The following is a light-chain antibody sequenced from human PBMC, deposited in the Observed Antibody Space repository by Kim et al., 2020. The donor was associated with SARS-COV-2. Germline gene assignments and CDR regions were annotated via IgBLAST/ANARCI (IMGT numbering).Light chain of an antibody. J-gene: IGKJ1*01. CDR3: HQSSTSPWT. CDR2: GAS. V-gene: IGKV3-20*01. Sequence: EIVLTQSPGTLSLSPGERATLSCRASQSVSNSFLAWYQQKPGQTPRLLMYGASNRAPGIPDRFTGSVSGADFTLIITRLEPEDFAVYYCHQSSTSPWTFGQGTKVDIK. CDR1: QSVSNSF.